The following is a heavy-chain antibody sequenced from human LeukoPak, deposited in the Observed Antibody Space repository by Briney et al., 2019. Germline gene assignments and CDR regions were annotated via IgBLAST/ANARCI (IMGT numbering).Heavy chain of an antibody. V-gene: IGHV1-69*04. CDR1: GGTFSSYA. CDR3: ANGHHSSWYGY. D-gene: IGHD6-13*01. CDR2: IIPILGIA. J-gene: IGHJ4*02. Sequence: SVKVSCKASGGTFSSYAISWVRQAPGQGLEWMGRIIPILGIANYAQKFQGRVTITADKSTSTAYMELSSLRSEDTAVYYCANGHHSSWYGYWGQGTLVTVSS.